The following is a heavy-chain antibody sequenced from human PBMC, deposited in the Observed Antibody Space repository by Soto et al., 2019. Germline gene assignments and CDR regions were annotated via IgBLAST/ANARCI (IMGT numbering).Heavy chain of an antibody. CDR2: IKQDGSEK. CDR1: GFSFSNYW. J-gene: IGHJ3*01. Sequence: GESLKISCAASGFSFSNYWMTWVRQAPGKGLEWVASIKQDGSEKYSGDSVKGRFTISRDNAKNSLYLQMSSLRAEDTAVYYCARDQLYYNDISGRPLNAFDVWGQGTMVTVSS. D-gene: IGHD3-22*01. V-gene: IGHV3-7*01. CDR3: ARDQLYYNDISGRPLNAFDV.